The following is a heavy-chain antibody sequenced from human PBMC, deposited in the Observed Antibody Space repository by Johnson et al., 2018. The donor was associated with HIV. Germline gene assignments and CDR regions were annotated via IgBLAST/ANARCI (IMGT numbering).Heavy chain of an antibody. D-gene: IGHD7-27*01. V-gene: IGHV3-30*18. J-gene: IGHJ3*02. CDR3: AKDRNWGRLFDGFDI. CDR2: TSYDGGNK. Sequence: QVQLVESGGVVVQPGRSLRLSCAASGFTFDDYGMNWVRQAPGKGLAWVAVTSYDGGNKYYADSVKGRFTISRDNSKNTLYLQMNSLRPEDTAVYYCAKDRNWGRLFDGFDIWGRGTMVTVSS. CDR1: GFTFDDYG.